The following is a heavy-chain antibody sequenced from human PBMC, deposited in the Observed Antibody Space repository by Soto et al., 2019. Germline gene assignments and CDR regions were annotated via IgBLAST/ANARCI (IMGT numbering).Heavy chain of an antibody. V-gene: IGHV1-69*13. CDR2: IIPIFGTA. CDR1: GGTFSSYA. CDR3: ARGTDCISTSCYDGGWFDP. J-gene: IGHJ5*02. D-gene: IGHD2-2*01. Sequence: SVKVSCKASGGTFSSYAISWVRQAPGQGLEWMGGIIPIFGTANYAQKFQGRVTITADESTSTAYMELSSLRSEDTAVYYCARGTDCISTSCYDGGWFDPWGLG.